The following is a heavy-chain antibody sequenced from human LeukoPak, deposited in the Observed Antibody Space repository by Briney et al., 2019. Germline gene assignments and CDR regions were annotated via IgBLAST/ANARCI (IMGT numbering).Heavy chain of an antibody. J-gene: IGHJ4*02. V-gene: IGHV3-30*02. CDR2: ISYDGSNK. Sequence: GGSLRLSCVASGFTFSSYGFHWVRQAPGKGLEWVALISYDGSNKYYADSVKGRFILSRDNSKTTLYLQMHSLRAEDTAVYYCAKHLAYGTDYWGQGTLVTVSS. D-gene: IGHD4-17*01. CDR1: GFTFSSYG. CDR3: AKHLAYGTDY.